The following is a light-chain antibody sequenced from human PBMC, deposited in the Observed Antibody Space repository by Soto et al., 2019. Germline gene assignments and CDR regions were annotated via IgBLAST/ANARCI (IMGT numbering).Light chain of an antibody. CDR2: AAS. Sequence: DIQMTQSPSSLSASVGDRVTITCRASQSVRTYLTWCQQKPGKAPKLLIYAASSLESGVPSRFSGSGSGTDFTLTITRLQPEDFATYYCQQSYITPYTFGQGTKLEIK. CDR1: QSVRTY. J-gene: IGKJ2*01. CDR3: QQSYITPYT. V-gene: IGKV1-39*01.